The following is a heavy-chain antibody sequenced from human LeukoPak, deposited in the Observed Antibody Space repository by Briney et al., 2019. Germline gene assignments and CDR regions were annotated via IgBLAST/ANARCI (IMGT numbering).Heavy chain of an antibody. J-gene: IGHJ4*02. D-gene: IGHD5-12*01. CDR1: GFTFSDHY. V-gene: IGHV3-72*01. CDR2: IRNKANGYTT. Sequence: PGGSLRLSCAASGFTFSDHYMDWVRQAPGKGLEWVGRIRNKANGYTTQYAASVKGRFTISRDDSKTTLYLQMHSLKTEDTALYYCLRVATGNYFDCWGQGTLVTVSS. CDR3: LRVATGNYFDC.